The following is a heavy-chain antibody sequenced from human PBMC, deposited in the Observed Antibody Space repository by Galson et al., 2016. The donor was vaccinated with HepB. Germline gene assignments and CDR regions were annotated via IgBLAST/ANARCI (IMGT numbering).Heavy chain of an antibody. CDR2: ISVISEDGSNK. CDR1: GFTFSNYG. D-gene: IGHD1-14*01. J-gene: IGHJ6*02. Sequence: SLRLSCAASGFTFSNYGMHWVRQAPGKGLEWVAVISVISEDGSNKYYADSVKGRFTVSRDNSKNTLYLQMNSLRAEDTAVYYCAKDVNEPALSYYYYYYAMDVWGQGTTVTVSS. CDR3: AKDVNEPALSYYYYYYAMDV. V-gene: IGHV3-30*18.